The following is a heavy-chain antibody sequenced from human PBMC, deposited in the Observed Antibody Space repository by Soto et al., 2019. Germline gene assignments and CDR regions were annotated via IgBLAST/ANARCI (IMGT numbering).Heavy chain of an antibody. CDR2: ISYDGSNK. D-gene: IGHD3-22*01. CDR1: GFTFSSYG. J-gene: IGHJ4*02. Sequence: QVQLVESGGGVVQPGRSLRLSCAASGFTFSSYGLHWVRQAPGKGLEWVAVISYDGSNKYYADSVKGRFTISRDNSKNTLYLQMNSLRAEDTAVYDCAKPRLVSSGYGDYWGQGTLVTVSS. V-gene: IGHV3-30*18. CDR3: AKPRLVSSGYGDY.